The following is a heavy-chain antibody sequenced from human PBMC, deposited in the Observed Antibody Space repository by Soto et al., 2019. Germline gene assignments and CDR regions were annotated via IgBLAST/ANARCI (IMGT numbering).Heavy chain of an antibody. CDR1: GFTFSSYA. V-gene: IGHV3-64*01. D-gene: IGHD2-15*01. Sequence: EVQLVESGGGLVQPGGSLRLSCAASGFTFSSYAMHWVRQAPGKGLEYVSAISSNGGSTYYANSVKGRFTIYRDNSKNTLYLQMGSLRAEDMAVYYCARGVVVVVATYGMDVWGQGTTVTVSS. J-gene: IGHJ6*02. CDR3: ARGVVVVVATYGMDV. CDR2: ISSNGGST.